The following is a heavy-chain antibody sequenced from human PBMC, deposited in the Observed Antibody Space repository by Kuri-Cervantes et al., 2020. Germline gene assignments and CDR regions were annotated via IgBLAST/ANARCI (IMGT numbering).Heavy chain of an antibody. Sequence: GESLKISCAASGFTFSSYAMSWVRQAPGKGLEWVSAISGSGGSTYYADSVKGRFTISRDNSKNTLYLQMNSLRAEDTAVSYCTKDRPFTGGGVIAHWGQGTLVTVSS. CDR2: ISGSGGST. J-gene: IGHJ4*02. D-gene: IGHD3-16*02. CDR3: TKDRPFTGGGVIAH. V-gene: IGHV3-23*01. CDR1: GFTFSSYA.